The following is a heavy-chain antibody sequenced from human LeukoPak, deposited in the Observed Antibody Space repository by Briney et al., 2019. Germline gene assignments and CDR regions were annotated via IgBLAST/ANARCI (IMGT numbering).Heavy chain of an antibody. J-gene: IGHJ4*02. V-gene: IGHV1-2*02. D-gene: IGHD3-3*01. CDR1: GYTFTGYY. CDR3: ARGINYDFWSGYYFDY. CDR2: INPNSGGT. Sequence: VKVSCKASGYTFTGYYMHWVRQAPGQGREWSGWINPNSGGTNYAQKFQGRFTMTRDTSISTAYMELSRLRSDDTAVYYCARGINYDFWSGYYFDYWGQGTLVTVSS.